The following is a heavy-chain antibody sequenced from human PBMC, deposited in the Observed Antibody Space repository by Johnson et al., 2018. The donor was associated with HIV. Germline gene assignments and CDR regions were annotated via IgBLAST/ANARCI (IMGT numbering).Heavy chain of an antibody. Sequence: VQLVESGGGVVQPGRSLRLSCAASGFSFSSYGMHWVRQAPGKGLEWVSAISGSGGSTYYADSVKGRFTISRDNSKNTLYLQMNSLRAEDTAVYYCAKDLSSGYLMGAFDIWGQGTMVTVSS. D-gene: IGHD3-22*01. CDR3: AKDLSSGYLMGAFDI. J-gene: IGHJ3*02. V-gene: IGHV3-23*04. CDR1: GFSFSSYG. CDR2: ISGSGGST.